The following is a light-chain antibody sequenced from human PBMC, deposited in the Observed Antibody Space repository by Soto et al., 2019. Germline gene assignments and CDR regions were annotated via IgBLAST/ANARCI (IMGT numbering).Light chain of an antibody. V-gene: IGLV2-23*02. CDR2: DVT. CDR1: SNDVGTYNL. J-gene: IGLJ2*01. CDR3: CSYAGSSDVV. Sequence: QSALTQPASVSGSPGQSITISCTGTSNDVGTYNLVSWYQHHPGKAPKLMIYDVTKRPSGVSNRFSGSKSGNTASLTISGLQAEDEGDYYCCSYAGSSDVVFGGGTKVTVL.